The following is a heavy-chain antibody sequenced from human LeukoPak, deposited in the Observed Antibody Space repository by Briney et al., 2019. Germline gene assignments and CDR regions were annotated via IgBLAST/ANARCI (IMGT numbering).Heavy chain of an antibody. V-gene: IGHV4-31*03. CDR1: GGSISSGGYY. CDR2: IYYSGST. CDR3: ARVRYYDSSGYSKSFDY. Sequence: SQTLSLTCTVSGGSISSGGYYWSWIRQHPGKGLEWIGYIYYSGSTYYNPSLKSRVTISVDTSKNQFSLKLSSVTAADTAVYYCARVRYYDSSGYSKSFDYWGQGTLVTVS. D-gene: IGHD3-22*01. J-gene: IGHJ4*02.